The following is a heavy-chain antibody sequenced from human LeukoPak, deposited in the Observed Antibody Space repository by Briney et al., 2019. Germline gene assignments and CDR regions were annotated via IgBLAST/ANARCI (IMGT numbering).Heavy chain of an antibody. CDR1: GFTFDDYA. CDR2: ISWNSGSI. D-gene: IGHD3-22*01. CDR3: AKDSDSSRYYSAFDY. J-gene: IGHJ4*02. V-gene: IGHV3-9*01. Sequence: TGGSLRLSCAASGFTFDDYAMHWVRQAPGKGLEWVSGISWNSGSIGYADSVKGRFTISRDNAKNSLYLQMNSLRAEDTALYYCAKDSDSSRYYSAFDYWGQGTLVTVSS.